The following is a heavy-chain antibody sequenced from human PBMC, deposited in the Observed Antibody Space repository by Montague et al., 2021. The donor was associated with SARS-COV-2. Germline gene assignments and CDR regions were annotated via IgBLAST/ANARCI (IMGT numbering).Heavy chain of an antibody. J-gene: IGHJ4*02. V-gene: IGHV2-5*02. Sequence: PALVKPTQTLTLTCTFSGFSLSTSGVGVGWIRQSPGKALEWLALIYWDDDKRYSPSLKSRLTITRDTSKNQVVLTMTNMDPVDTATYYCAHSRYYYYDSSGYRVYYFDYWGQGTLVTVSS. CDR2: IYWDDDK. D-gene: IGHD3-22*01. CDR3: AHSRYYYYDSSGYRVYYFDY. CDR1: GFSLSTSGVG.